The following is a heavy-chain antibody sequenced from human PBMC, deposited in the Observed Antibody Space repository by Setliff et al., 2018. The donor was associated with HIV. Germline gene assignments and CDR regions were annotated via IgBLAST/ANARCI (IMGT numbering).Heavy chain of an antibody. CDR3: ALSGANLFDP. Sequence: PGGSLRLSCAPSGFRFSDYTMTWVRQAPGKGLECVSGISGSGDTIYYADSVKGRFTISRDNSRDTLYLQVNKLRAEDTAVYYCALSGANLFDPWGQGILVTVSS. CDR1: GFRFSDYT. J-gene: IGHJ5*02. CDR2: ISGSGDTI. D-gene: IGHD5-12*01. V-gene: IGHV3-23*01.